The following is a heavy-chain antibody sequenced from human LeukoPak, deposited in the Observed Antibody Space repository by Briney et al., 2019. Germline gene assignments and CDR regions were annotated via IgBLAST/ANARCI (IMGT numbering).Heavy chain of an antibody. CDR2: FSGTSTN. D-gene: IGHD6-19*01. CDR1: GFTFSSYA. J-gene: IGHJ4*02. V-gene: IGHV3-23*01. CDR3: AKLKQWQPQRYFFEY. Sequence: GGSLRLSCAASGFTFSSYAMSWVRQAPGKGLEWVSTFSGTSTNSYADAVKGGVTISRDNSKNTLYLQMNSLRAEDTAVYYCAKLKQWQPQRYFFEYWGQGALVTVAS.